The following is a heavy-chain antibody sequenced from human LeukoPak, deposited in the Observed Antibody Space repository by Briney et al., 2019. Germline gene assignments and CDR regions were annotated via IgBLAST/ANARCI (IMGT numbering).Heavy chain of an antibody. V-gene: IGHV4-30-2*01. CDR3: ARGVDYDAFDI. Sequence: PSQTLSLTCAVSGGSISSGGYSWSWIRQPPGKGLEWIGYIYHSGSTYYNPSLKSRVTISVDRSKNQFSLELSSVTAADTAVYYCARGVDYDAFDIWGQGTMVTVSS. D-gene: IGHD4-17*01. J-gene: IGHJ3*02. CDR2: IYHSGST. CDR1: GGSISSGGYS.